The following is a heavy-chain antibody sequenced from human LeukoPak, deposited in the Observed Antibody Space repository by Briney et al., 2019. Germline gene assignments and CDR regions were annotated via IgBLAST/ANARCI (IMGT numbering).Heavy chain of an antibody. V-gene: IGHV4-38-2*02. CDR2: IYHSGST. Sequence: PSETLSLTCTVSGYSISSGYYWGWIRQPPGKGLEWIGSIYHSGSTYYNPSLKSRVTISVDTSKNQSSLKLSSVTAADTAVYFCARAYRSSWYANWFDPWGQGTLVTVSS. CDR1: GYSISSGYY. J-gene: IGHJ5*02. D-gene: IGHD6-13*01. CDR3: ARAYRSSWYANWFDP.